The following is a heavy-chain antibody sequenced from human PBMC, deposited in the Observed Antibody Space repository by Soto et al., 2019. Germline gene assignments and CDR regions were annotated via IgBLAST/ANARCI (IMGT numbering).Heavy chain of an antibody. CDR1: GGSISISGSY. J-gene: IGHJ5*02. CDR2: AYYVGNI. CDR3: ARLPLGRRVPA. D-gene: IGHD2-2*01. Sequence: QLHLQESGPGRVKPSETLSLTCSVSGGSISISGSYWGWVRQAPEKGLEWIGCAYYVGNIKYNPSLTRRVAISFHTSNNKFTPKLTSVTAADTAVYYCARLPLGRRVPAWGKGTLVTVSS. V-gene: IGHV4-39*01.